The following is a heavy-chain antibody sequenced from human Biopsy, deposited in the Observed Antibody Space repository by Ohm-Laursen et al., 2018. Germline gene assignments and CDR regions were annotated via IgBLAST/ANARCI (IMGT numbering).Heavy chain of an antibody. D-gene: IGHD3-9*01. CDR2: NIPILGTG. V-gene: IGHV1-69*06. CDR1: GGTFSNYG. CDR3: ATKLTGYFHH. Sequence: SVKVSCKFPGGTFSNYGVNWVRQAPGQGLEWLGGNIPILGTGNYAQKFQDRVTVAADTSTSTATMELRSLRSDDTAVYYCATKLTGYFHHWGQGTLVIVSS. J-gene: IGHJ1*01.